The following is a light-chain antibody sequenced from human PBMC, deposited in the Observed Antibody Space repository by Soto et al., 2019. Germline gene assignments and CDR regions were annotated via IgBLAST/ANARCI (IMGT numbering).Light chain of an antibody. Sequence: EIGLTQSPGTLSLSPGERATLSCRASHSVSSSYLAWYQQKPGQAPRLLIYGASSMATGIPDRFSGSGSGTDFTLTISRLEPEDFAVYYCQPYGSSPPYTFGPGTKVDIK. CDR3: QPYGSSPPYT. J-gene: IGKJ3*01. CDR1: HSVSSSY. CDR2: GAS. V-gene: IGKV3-20*01.